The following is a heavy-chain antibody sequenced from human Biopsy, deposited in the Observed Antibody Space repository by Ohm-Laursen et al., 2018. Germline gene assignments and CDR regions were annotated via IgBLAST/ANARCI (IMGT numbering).Heavy chain of an antibody. J-gene: IGHJ4*02. V-gene: IGHV3-30*18. CDR2: ISHDGRSR. Sequence: SLRLSCSASGFNFNDYGMLWVRQAPGKGLEWVAVISHDGRSRFYVDSVKGRFTISRDNSNSTLYLQMNSLRAEDTAVYYCANSYYDFWTGYLNFDNGGQGTLVTVSS. CDR1: GFNFNDYG. D-gene: IGHD3-3*01. CDR3: ANSYYDFWTGYLNFDN.